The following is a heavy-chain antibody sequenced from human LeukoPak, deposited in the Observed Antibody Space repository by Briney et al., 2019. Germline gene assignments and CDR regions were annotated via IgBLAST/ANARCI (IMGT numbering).Heavy chain of an antibody. J-gene: IGHJ4*02. CDR2: IWYDGSNK. Sequence: PGGPLRLSCAASGFTFSSYGMHWVRQAPGKGREGVAVIWYDGSNKYYADSVKGRFTISRDNSKNTLYLQMNSLRAEDTAVYYCARDEDGTGFDYWGQGTLVTVSS. CDR1: GFTFSSYG. CDR3: ARDEDGTGFDY. V-gene: IGHV3-33*01. D-gene: IGHD1-1*01.